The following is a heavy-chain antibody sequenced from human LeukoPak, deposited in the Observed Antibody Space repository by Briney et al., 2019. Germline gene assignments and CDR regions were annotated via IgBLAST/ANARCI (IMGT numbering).Heavy chain of an antibody. Sequence: PSLKSRVTISVDTSKNQFSLKLSSVTAADTAVYYCARVTSNNYYDSSGYYYQLKRYNWFDPWGQGTLVTVSS. J-gene: IGHJ5*02. CDR3: ARVTSNNYYDSSGYYYQLKRYNWFDP. D-gene: IGHD3-22*01. V-gene: IGHV4-34*01.